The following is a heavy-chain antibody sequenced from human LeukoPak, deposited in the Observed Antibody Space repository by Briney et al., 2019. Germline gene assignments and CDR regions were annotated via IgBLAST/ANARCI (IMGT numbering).Heavy chain of an antibody. V-gene: IGHV1-18*01. CDR3: ARDLIGYSYGLMSAY. D-gene: IGHD5-18*01. J-gene: IGHJ4*01. Sequence: ASVKVSCKASGYSFITYGISWVRRAPGQGLEWMGWISVHNGDTNYAQKFQGRVTMTTDTSTDTAYMELKNLTSDDTAIYYWARDLIGYSYGLMSAYWGHGTLVTVSS. CDR2: ISVHNGDT. CDR1: GYSFITYG.